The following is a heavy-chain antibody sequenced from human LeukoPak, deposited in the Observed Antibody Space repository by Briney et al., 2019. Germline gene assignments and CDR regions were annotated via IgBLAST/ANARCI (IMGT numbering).Heavy chain of an antibody. J-gene: IGHJ5*02. D-gene: IGHD3-3*01. Sequence: GASVKVSCKASGYTFTSYGISWVRQAPGQGLEWMGWISAYNGNTNYAQKLQGRVTMTTDTSTSTAYMELRSLRSDDTAVYYCARVVPSGNIGVSYYDFWSGYYRPGSESYNWFDPWGQGTLVTVSS. CDR1: GYTFTSYG. V-gene: IGHV1-18*01. CDR2: ISAYNGNT. CDR3: ARVVPSGNIGVSYYDFWSGYYRPGSESYNWFDP.